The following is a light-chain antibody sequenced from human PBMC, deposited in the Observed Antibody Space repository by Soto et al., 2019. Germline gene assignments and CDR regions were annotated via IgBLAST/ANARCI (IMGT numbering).Light chain of an antibody. Sequence: QAVVTQPPSVSGAPGQRVTISCTGSSSNIGAGYDVHWYQQLPGTAPKLLIYGNSNRPSGVPDRFSGSKSGTSASLAITGLKAEDEADYYYQSYDSSLSGPVVFGGGTKLTVL. CDR2: GNS. J-gene: IGLJ2*01. CDR3: QSYDSSLSGPVV. V-gene: IGLV1-40*01. CDR1: SSNIGAGYD.